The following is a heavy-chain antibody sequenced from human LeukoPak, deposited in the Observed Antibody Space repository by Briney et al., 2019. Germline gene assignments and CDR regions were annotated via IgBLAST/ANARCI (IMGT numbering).Heavy chain of an antibody. CDR3: ASSVTTTGSDY. CDR2: INQDGSET. D-gene: IGHD4-17*01. J-gene: IGHJ4*02. V-gene: IGHV3-7*01. Sequence: GGSLRLSCAASGFTFSSYWMSWVRQAPGKGLEWVANINQDGSETYYVDSVKGRFTISRDNAKNSLYLQMNSLRAEDTAVYYCASSVTTTGSDYWGQGTLVTVSS. CDR1: GFTFSSYW.